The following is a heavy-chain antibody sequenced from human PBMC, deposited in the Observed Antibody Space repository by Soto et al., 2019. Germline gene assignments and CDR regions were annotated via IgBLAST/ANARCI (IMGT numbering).Heavy chain of an antibody. D-gene: IGHD2-21*02. CDR2: IHHSGSI. V-gene: IGHV4-30-4*08. J-gene: IGHJ6*02. Sequence: QVQLQQSGPGLVKPSQTLSLTCTVSGDSISSEYYHWTWIRQSPGKGLEWIGYIHHSGSILYNPSLKSRVTISVDTSKNQCSLHLTSVTAADTAVYFCAREDDGGDSLDVWGQGTTVTVSS. CDR3: AREDDGGDSLDV. CDR1: GDSISSEYYH.